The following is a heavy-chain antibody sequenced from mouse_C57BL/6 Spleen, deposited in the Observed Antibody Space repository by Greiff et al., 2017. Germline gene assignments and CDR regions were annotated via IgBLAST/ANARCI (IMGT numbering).Heavy chain of an antibody. J-gene: IGHJ3*01. Sequence: QVQLQQPGAELVKPGASVKLSCKASGYTFTSYWMQWVKQRPGQGLEWIGEIDPSDSYTNYNQKFKGKATLTVDTSSSTAYMQLSSLTSEDSAVYYCAREDLKNYSKYPAYWGQGTLVTVSA. D-gene: IGHD2-5*01. CDR3: AREDLKNYSKYPAY. CDR2: IDPSDSYT. V-gene: IGHV1-50*01. CDR1: GYTFTSYW.